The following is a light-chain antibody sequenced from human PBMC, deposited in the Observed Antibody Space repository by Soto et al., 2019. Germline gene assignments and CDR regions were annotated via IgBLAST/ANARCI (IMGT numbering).Light chain of an antibody. CDR1: QSVNIN. CDR3: HHYNDWPGT. Sequence: VMTQSPVTLSVSPGERATLSCRASQSVNINLAWYQQKPGQAPRLLIYGASTRPTDIPARFSGSGSGTEFTLTIGSLQSEAFAVYYCHHYNDWPGTFGQGTKLDTK. J-gene: IGKJ2*01. V-gene: IGKV3-15*01. CDR2: GAS.